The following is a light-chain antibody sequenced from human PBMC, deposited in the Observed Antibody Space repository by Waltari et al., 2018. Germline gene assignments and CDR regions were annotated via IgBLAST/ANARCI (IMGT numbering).Light chain of an antibody. Sequence: SVLTQPPSASGAPGQRVTISCSGSSSNIGSHYVYWYQQLPGTAPKLLIDTDDQRAAGVPDRVSASKSGTAASLAISGLRSEDEADYYCAAWDDSPSGHVVFGGGTKLTVL. J-gene: IGLJ2*01. CDR2: TDD. V-gene: IGLV1-47*02. CDR3: AAWDDSPSGHVV. CDR1: SSNIGSHY.